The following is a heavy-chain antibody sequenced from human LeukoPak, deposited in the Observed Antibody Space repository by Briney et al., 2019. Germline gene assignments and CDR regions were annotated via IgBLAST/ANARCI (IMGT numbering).Heavy chain of an antibody. Sequence: HAGGSLRLSCAASGCTISNYAMTWGRQAPGKGLEWVSSISGSGGSTYYADSVKGRFTISRDKSKNTLYLQLNSLTAEDTAVYYCATTLNLYFDYWGQGTLVTVSS. V-gene: IGHV3-23*01. CDR2: ISGSGGST. CDR1: GCTISNYA. CDR3: ATTLNLYFDY. J-gene: IGHJ4*02.